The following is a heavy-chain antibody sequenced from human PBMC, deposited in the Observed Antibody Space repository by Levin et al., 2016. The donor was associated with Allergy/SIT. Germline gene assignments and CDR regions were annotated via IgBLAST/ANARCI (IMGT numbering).Heavy chain of an antibody. J-gene: IGHJ4*02. D-gene: IGHD6-13*01. Sequence: VRQAPGKGLEWVSSISSSSSYIYYADSVKGRFTISRDNAKNSLYLQMNSLRAEDTAVYYCARSGSSSWPFDYWGQGTLVTVSS. CDR3: ARSGSSSWPFDY. CDR2: ISSSSSYI. V-gene: IGHV3-21*01.